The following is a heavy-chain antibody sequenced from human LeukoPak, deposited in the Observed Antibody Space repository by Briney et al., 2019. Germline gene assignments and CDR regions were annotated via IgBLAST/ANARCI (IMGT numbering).Heavy chain of an antibody. CDR1: GGSISSSSYY. J-gene: IGHJ4*02. V-gene: IGHV4-61*02. CDR2: IYTSGST. Sequence: SETLSLTCTVSGGSISSSSYYWSWIRQPAGKGLEWIGRIYTSGSTNYNPSLKSRVTMSVDTSKNQFSLKLSSVTAADTAVYYCARDRLGARFDYWGQGTLVTVSS. CDR3: ARDRLGARFDY. D-gene: IGHD1-26*01.